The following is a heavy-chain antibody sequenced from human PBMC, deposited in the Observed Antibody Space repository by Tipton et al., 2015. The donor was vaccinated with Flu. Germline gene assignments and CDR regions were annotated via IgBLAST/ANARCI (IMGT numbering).Heavy chain of an antibody. Sequence: TLSLTCTVSGGSISSGSYYWSWIRQPAGKGLEWIGRIYTSGSTIYNPSLRSRVTISIDTSKNQFSLRLSSVTAADTAVYYCARDRSGSSSYYGAFDIWGQGTMVNVSS. CDR2: IYTSGST. CDR3: ARDRSGSSSYYGAFDI. D-gene: IGHD3-10*01. V-gene: IGHV4-61*02. J-gene: IGHJ3*02. CDR1: GGSISSGSYY.